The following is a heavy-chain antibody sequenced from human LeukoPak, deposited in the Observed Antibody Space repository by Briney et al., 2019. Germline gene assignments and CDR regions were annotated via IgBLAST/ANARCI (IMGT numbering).Heavy chain of an antibody. CDR2: FNPSGSNT. CDR1: GYTFDVYY. Sequence: ASVKVSCKASGYTFDVYYIHWVRQAPGQGLEWMGIFNPSGSNTNYAQRLQGRVTLTRDTSTTTVYMDLSGLRPEDTAVYYCARGRTVTNDFDLWGRGTLLTVSS. D-gene: IGHD4-17*01. J-gene: IGHJ2*01. V-gene: IGHV1-46*02. CDR3: ARGRTVTNDFDL.